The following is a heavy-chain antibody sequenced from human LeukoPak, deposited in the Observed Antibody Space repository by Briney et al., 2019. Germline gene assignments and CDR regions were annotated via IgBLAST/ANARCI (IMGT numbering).Heavy chain of an antibody. V-gene: IGHV5-51*01. J-gene: IGHJ4*02. CDR3: ARQNDFRLDY. D-gene: IGHD3-3*01. Sequence: PGGSLRISCKGSGYTFSSYWIGWVRQMPGKGLEWIGIIYPGDSDTRYSPSLQRQVTISVHMSLGTAYLQWSSLKASDTAIYYCARQNDFRLDYWGQGTLVTVSS. CDR2: IYPGDSDT. CDR1: GYTFSSYW.